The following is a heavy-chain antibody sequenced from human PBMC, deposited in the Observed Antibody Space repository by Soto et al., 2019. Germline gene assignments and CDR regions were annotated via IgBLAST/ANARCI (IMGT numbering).Heavy chain of an antibody. D-gene: IGHD3-3*01. CDR3: AREDLRFLEWLSRWYFYGLDV. CDR2: IYHSGNT. J-gene: IGHJ6*02. V-gene: IGHV4-39*01. CDR1: GGSISSSSYY. Sequence: LSLTCTVSGGSISSSSYYWGWIRQPPGKGLEWIGSIYHSGNTYYNPSLKSRVTISVDTSKNQFSLKLISVTAADTAVYYCAREDLRFLEWLSRWYFYGLDVWGQGTTV.